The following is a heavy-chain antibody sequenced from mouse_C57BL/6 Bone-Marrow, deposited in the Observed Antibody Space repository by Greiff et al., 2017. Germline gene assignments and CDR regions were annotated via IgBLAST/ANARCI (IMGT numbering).Heavy chain of an antibody. D-gene: IGHD1-1*01. J-gene: IGHJ2*01. CDR3: ARHEEEGNYGGILDY. CDR2: FYPGSGSL. Sequence: VQLQQSGAELVKPGASVKLSCKASGYTFTEYTIPWVKQWSGQGLEWIGWFYPGSGSLTSNEKFKVKATLTAAKSSSTVFMELSRLTSEDSAGYCCARHEEEGNYGGILDYWGQGTTLTVSS. V-gene: IGHV1-62-2*01. CDR1: GYTFTEYT.